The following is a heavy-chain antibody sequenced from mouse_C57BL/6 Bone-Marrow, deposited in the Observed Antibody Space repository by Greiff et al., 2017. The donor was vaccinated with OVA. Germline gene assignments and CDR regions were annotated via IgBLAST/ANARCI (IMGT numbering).Heavy chain of an antibody. D-gene: IGHD2-4*01. Sequence: QVQLKQSGAELVKPGASVKISCKASGYAFSSYWMNWVKQRPGKGLEWIGQIYPGDGDTNYNGKFKGKATLTADKSSSTAYMQLSSLTSEDSAVYFCARDGLRRSWFAYWGQGTLVTVSA. CDR1: GYAFSSYW. CDR2: IYPGDGDT. V-gene: IGHV1-80*01. CDR3: ARDGLRRSWFAY. J-gene: IGHJ3*01.